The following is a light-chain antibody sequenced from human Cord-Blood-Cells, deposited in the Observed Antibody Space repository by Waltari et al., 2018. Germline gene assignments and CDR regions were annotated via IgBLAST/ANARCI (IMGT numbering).Light chain of an antibody. J-gene: IGLJ1*01. CDR2: DVS. CDR3: SSYTSSSTYV. V-gene: IGLV2-14*01. Sequence: QSALTQPASVSGSPGQSITISCTGTSSDVGGYNYVSWYHQPPGKPPQLMIYDVSNRPSGFSNRFSGSKSGNTASLTISGLQAEDEADYYCSSYTSSSTYVFGTGTKVTVL. CDR1: SSDVGGYNY.